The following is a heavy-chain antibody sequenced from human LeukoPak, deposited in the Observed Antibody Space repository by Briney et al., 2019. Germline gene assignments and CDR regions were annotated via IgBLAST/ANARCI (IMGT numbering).Heavy chain of an antibody. J-gene: IGHJ3*02. V-gene: IGHV4-59*01. CDR3: ARLDYYDSSGYYGQAFDI. D-gene: IGHD3-22*01. Sequence: KPSETLSLTCTVSGGSISSYYWSWIRQPPGKGLEWIGYIYYSGSTNYNPSLKSRVTISVDTSKNQFSLKLSSVTAADTAVYYCARLDYYDSSGYYGQAFDIWGQGTMVTVSS. CDR2: IYYSGST. CDR1: GGSISSYY.